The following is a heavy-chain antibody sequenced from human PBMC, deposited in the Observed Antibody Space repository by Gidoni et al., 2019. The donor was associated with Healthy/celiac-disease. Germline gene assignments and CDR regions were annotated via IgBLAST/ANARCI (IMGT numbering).Heavy chain of an antibody. Sequence: QVPLVESGGGVVQPGRSLRLYCAASGFTLSLYGLRWVRQAPGKGLGWWEVIWYDGSNKYYADSVKGRFTISRDNSKNTLYLQMNSLRAEDTAVDDCARDGGGAGGATYYYYGMDVWGQGTTVTVSS. V-gene: IGHV3-33*01. CDR2: IWYDGSNK. CDR3: ARDGGGAGGATYYYYGMDV. D-gene: IGHD1-26*01. J-gene: IGHJ6*02. CDR1: GFTLSLYG.